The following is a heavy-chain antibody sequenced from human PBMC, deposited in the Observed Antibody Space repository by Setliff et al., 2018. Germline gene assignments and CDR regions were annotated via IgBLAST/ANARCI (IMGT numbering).Heavy chain of an antibody. V-gene: IGHV4-39*07. CDR3: ATLLANYGSGMDV. J-gene: IGHJ6*02. CDR1: GGSISSSGYY. D-gene: IGHD3-10*01. CDR2: IYHSGST. Sequence: SETLSLTCTVSGGSISSSGYYWGWIRQPPGKGLEWIGTIYHSGSTYYNPSLKSRVTISVDTSKNQFSLKLSSVTAADTAVYYCATLLANYGSGMDVWGQGTTVTVSS.